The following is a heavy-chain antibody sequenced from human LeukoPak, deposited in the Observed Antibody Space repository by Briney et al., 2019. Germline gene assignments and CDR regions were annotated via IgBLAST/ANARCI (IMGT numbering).Heavy chain of an antibody. Sequence: GGSLRLSCVASGFTFSTYAMNWVRQAPGKGLEWVSGFSGSGDTTYFPDSMKGRFTISRDNSKKTLYLQINSLRAEDTAVYYCAKGSGFLGGYYFDYWGQGTLVTVSS. D-gene: IGHD3-9*01. CDR1: GFTFSTYA. CDR2: FSGSGDTT. J-gene: IGHJ4*02. V-gene: IGHV3-23*01. CDR3: AKGSGFLGGYYFDY.